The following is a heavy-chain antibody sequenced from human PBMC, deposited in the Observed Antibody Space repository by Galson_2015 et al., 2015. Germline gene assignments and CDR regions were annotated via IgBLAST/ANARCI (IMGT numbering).Heavy chain of an antibody. Sequence: SVKVSCKASGGTFSSYAISWVRQAPGQGLEWMGGIIPIFGTANYAQKFQGRVTITADESTSTAYMELSSLRSEDTAVYYCARDLGDFSCGSCYTRNYYYYGMDVWGQGTTVTVSS. CDR3: ARDLGDFSCGSCYTRNYYYYGMDV. J-gene: IGHJ6*02. V-gene: IGHV1-69*13. D-gene: IGHD2-15*01. CDR2: IIPIFGTA. CDR1: GGTFSSYA.